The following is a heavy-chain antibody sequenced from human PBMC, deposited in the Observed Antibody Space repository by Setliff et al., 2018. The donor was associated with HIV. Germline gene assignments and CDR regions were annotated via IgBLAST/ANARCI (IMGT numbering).Heavy chain of an antibody. CDR1: GYSFTNYW. V-gene: IGHV5-51*01. CDR3: ARPLGRSSSQGWFDP. Sequence: GESLKISCTGPGYSFTNYWIGWVRQMPGKGLEWMGIIFPGDSDTRYSPSFQGQVTISADTSISTAYLQWRSLKASDTAMYYCARPLGRSSSQGWFDPWGQGTLVTVSS. J-gene: IGHJ5*02. CDR2: IFPGDSDT. D-gene: IGHD6-6*01.